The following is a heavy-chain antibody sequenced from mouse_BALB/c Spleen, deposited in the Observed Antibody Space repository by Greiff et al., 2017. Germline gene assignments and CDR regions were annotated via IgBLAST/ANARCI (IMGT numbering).Heavy chain of an antibody. J-gene: IGHJ2*01. D-gene: IGHD2-2*01. CDR1: GFTFSSYG. V-gene: IGHV5-6*01. Sequence: EVKVVESGGDLVKPGGSLKLSCAASGFTFSSYGMSWVRQTPDKRLEWVATISSGGSYTYYPDSVKGRFTISRDNAKNTLYLQMSSLKSEDTAMYYCARHEDGYDLDYWGQGTTLTVSS. CDR3: ARHEDGYDLDY. CDR2: ISSGGSYT.